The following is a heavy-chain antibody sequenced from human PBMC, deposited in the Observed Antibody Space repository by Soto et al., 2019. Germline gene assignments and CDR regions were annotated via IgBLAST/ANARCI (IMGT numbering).Heavy chain of an antibody. V-gene: IGHV3-30*18. J-gene: IGHJ6*02. CDR1: GFTFSSYG. CDR3: VKDGSSGWPYYYGMDV. CDR2: ISYDGSNK. Sequence: QVQLVESGGGVVQPGRSLRLSCAASGFTFSSYGMHWVRQAPGKGLEWVAVISYDGSNKYYADSVKGRFTISRDNSKNTLYLQMSSLRAEDTAVYYCVKDGSSGWPYYYGMDVWGHRTTVTVSS. D-gene: IGHD6-19*01.